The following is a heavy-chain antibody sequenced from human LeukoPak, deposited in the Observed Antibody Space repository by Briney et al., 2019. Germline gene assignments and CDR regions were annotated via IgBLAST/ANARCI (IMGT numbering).Heavy chain of an antibody. CDR3: ARERGSGWYSDAFDI. CDR1: GGSISSYY. D-gene: IGHD6-19*01. Sequence: SETLSLACTVSGGSISSYYWSWIRQPAGKGLEWIGRIYTSGSTNYNPSLKSRVTMSVDTSNNQFSRNLSSVTCADRARHCCARERGSGWYSDAFDIWGQGTMVNDSS. CDR2: IYTSGST. V-gene: IGHV4-4*07. J-gene: IGHJ3*02.